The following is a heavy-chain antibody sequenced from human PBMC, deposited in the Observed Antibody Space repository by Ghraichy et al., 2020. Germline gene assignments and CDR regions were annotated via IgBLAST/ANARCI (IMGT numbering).Heavy chain of an antibody. J-gene: IGHJ4*01. Sequence: GGSLRLSCAASGITFSTYGMSWVRQAPGKGLEWVSYITQDGSAKYYVDSVKGRFTISRDNAKNSLYLQMNSLRAEDTAVYYCARGRFGLISIGTHYFDYWSHQTRVT. CDR1: GITFSTYG. CDR3: ARGRFGLISIGTHYFDY. V-gene: IGHV3-7*01. D-gene: IGHD3/OR15-3a*01. CDR2: ITQDGSAK.